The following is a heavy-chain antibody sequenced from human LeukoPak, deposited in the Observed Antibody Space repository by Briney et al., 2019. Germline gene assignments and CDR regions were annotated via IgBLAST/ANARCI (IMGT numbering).Heavy chain of an antibody. V-gene: IGHV3-21*01. D-gene: IGHD4-17*01. J-gene: IGHJ6*04. CDR3: ASLRTVSHYYGMDV. CDR2: ISSSSSYI. Sequence: GGSLRLSCAASGFTFSSYGMNWVRQAPGKGLEWVSSISSSSSYIYYADSVKGRFTISRDNAKNSLYLQMNSLRAEDTAVYYCASLRTVSHYYGMDVWGKGTTVTVSS. CDR1: GFTFSSYG.